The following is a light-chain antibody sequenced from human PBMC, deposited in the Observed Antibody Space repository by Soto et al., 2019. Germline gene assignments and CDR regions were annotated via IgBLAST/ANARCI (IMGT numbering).Light chain of an antibody. Sequence: QSVLTQPPSVSGAPGQRVTISCTGSSSNIGADDDVHWYQQLPGTAPKLLIHGNSIRPSGVPDRFSGSKSGTSASLAITGLQAEDEADYSCQSYDSSLSGSVFGGGTKLTVL. CDR3: QSYDSSLSGSV. J-gene: IGLJ3*02. CDR1: SSNIGADDD. V-gene: IGLV1-40*01. CDR2: GNS.